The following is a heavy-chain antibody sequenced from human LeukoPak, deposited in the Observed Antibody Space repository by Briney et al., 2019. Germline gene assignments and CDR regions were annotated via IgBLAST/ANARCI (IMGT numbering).Heavy chain of an antibody. CDR2: IYYSGST. J-gene: IGHJ4*02. CDR3: GVITGTTSA. V-gene: IGHV4-59*01. CDR1: GGSISSYY. D-gene: IGHD1-7*01. Sequence: PSETLSLTCTVSGGSISSYYWSWIRQPPGKGLEWIGYIYYSGSTNYNPSLKSRVTISVDTSKNQFSLKLSSVTAADTAVYYCGVITGTTSAWGQGNLVTVSS.